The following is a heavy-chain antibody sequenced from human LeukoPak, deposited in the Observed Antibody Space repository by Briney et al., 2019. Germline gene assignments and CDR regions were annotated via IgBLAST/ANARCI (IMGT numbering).Heavy chain of an antibody. CDR1: GGSISSGGYY. CDR3: ARGDCSSTSCHLDY. Sequence: SETLSLTCTVSGGSISSGGYYWSWIRQHPGKGLEWIGYIYYSGRTYYNPSLKSRVTISVDTSKNQFSLKLSSVTAADTAVYYCARGDCSSTSCHLDYWGQGTLVTVSS. D-gene: IGHD2-2*01. V-gene: IGHV4-31*03. J-gene: IGHJ4*02. CDR2: IYYSGRT.